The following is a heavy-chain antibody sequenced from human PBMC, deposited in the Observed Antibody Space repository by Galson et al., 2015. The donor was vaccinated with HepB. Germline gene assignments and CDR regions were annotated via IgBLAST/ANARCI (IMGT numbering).Heavy chain of an antibody. V-gene: IGHV3-23*01. CDR2: ISGSGGGTT. J-gene: IGHJ4*02. Sequence: SLRLSCAASGFTFNNYAMNWVRQAPGKGLEWVSGISGSGGGTTFYAVSVRGRFTISRDDSRNTLYLHMNSLGSEDTAVYYCAKDLSGSGSYHFYYFDYWGQGALVTVSS. D-gene: IGHD3-10*01. CDR3: AKDLSGSGSYHFYYFDY. CDR1: GFTFNNYA.